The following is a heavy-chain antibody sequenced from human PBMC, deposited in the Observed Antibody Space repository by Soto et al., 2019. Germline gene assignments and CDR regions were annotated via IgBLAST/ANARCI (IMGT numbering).Heavy chain of an antibody. V-gene: IGHV3-23*01. Sequence: PGGSLRLSCAVSGFICSSYDMSWVRQAPGKGLEWVSTILVGGSPHYEDSVKGRFTISRDTSKNTVYLQMNSLTAGDTAVYYCAKATATSGGAFEIYGQGAMVTVSS. CDR2: ILVGGSP. CDR1: GFICSSYD. J-gene: IGHJ3*02. CDR3: AKATATSGGAFEI. D-gene: IGHD1-1*01.